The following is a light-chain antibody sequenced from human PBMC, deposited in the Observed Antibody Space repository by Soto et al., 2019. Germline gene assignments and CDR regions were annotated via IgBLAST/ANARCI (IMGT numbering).Light chain of an antibody. CDR3: QQYNGYRLA. Sequence: EIVLTQSPATLSSFPGDRVTLSCMASQYINTRLAWYQHRPGQAPRLLIYQTSIRAAGIPARFSASGSGTEFTLTISSLQADDFAIYYCQQYNGYRLAFGGGTKVDIK. J-gene: IGKJ4*01. CDR1: QYINTR. V-gene: IGKV3D-15*01. CDR2: QTS.